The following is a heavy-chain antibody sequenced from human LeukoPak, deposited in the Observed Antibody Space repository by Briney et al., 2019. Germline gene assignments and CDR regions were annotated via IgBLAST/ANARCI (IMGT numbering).Heavy chain of an antibody. V-gene: IGHV4-59*01. Sequence: SETLSLTCAVYGRSFSGYYWSWIRQPPGKGLEWIGYIYYSGSTNYNPSLKSRVTISVDTSKNQFSLKLSSVTAADTAVYYCAREGEGTFDYWGQGTLVTVSS. D-gene: IGHD3-10*01. J-gene: IGHJ4*02. CDR3: AREGEGTFDY. CDR2: IYYSGST. CDR1: GRSFSGYY.